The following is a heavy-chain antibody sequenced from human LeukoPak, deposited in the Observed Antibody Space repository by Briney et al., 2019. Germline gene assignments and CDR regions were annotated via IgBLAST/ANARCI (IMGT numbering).Heavy chain of an antibody. V-gene: IGHV1-69*01. CDR3: ARVGLAAAGPQDYTWFDP. CDR2: IIPSFCTA. D-gene: IGHD6-13*01. J-gene: IGHJ5*02. Sequence: SVKVSCKASGGTFSSYAISWVRQAPGQGLEGMGGIIPSFCTANYAQRFQGRVTMTADSSTSTAYMDLSSLKSEDTAVYYCARVGLAAAGPQDYTWFDPWGQGTLVTVSS. CDR1: GGTFSSYA.